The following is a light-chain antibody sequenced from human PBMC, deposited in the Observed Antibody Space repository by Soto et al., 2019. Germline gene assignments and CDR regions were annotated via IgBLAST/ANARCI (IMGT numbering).Light chain of an antibody. Sequence: QSVLTQPPSASGTPGQRVTMSCSGSSSNIGSNSVYWYQQLPGTAPKLLIYNNNHRPAGVPDRFSGSKSGTSGSLAISGRRSEDEADYSCAAWDGSLSGRFVFGTGTKATVL. CDR2: NNN. J-gene: IGLJ1*01. CDR3: AAWDGSLSGRFV. V-gene: IGLV1-47*02. CDR1: SSNIGSNS.